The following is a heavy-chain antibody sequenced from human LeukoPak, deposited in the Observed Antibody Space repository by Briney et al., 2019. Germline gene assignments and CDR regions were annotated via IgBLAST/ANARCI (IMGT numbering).Heavy chain of an antibody. CDR2: IIPIFGTA. CDR3: ARVQGSGGYYYYYMDV. V-gene: IGHV1-69*05. CDR1: GGTFSSYA. J-gene: IGHJ6*03. Sequence: ASVKVSCKASGGTFSSYAISWVRQAPGQGLEWMGRIIPIFGTANYAQKFQGRVTITTDESTSTAYMELSSLRSEDTAVYYCARVQGSGGYYYYYMDVWGKGTTVTVSS. D-gene: IGHD3-10*01.